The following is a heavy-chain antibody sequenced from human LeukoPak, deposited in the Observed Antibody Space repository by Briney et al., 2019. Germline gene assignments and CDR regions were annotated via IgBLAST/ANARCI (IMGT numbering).Heavy chain of an antibody. Sequence: GGSLRLSCAASGFTFSSYAMSWVRQAPGKGLEWVSAISGSGGSTCYADSVKGRFTISRDNSKNTLYLQMNSLRAEDTAVYYCAKSHGYVVVTAIQNYWGQGTLVTVSS. CDR2: ISGSGGST. V-gene: IGHV3-23*01. D-gene: IGHD2-21*02. CDR3: AKSHGYVVVTAIQNY. J-gene: IGHJ4*02. CDR1: GFTFSSYA.